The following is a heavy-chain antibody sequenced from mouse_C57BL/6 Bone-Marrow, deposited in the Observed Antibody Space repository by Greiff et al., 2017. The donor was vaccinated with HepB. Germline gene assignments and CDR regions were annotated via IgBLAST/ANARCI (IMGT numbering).Heavy chain of an antibody. CDR1: GFTFSSYA. V-gene: IGHV5-4*01. CDR3: AIETLRAMDY. J-gene: IGHJ4*01. CDR2: ISDGGSYT. D-gene: IGHD1-1*01. Sequence: EVNLVESGGGLVKPGGSLKLSCAASGFTFSSYAMSWVRQTPEKRLEWVATISDGGSYTYYPDNVKGRFTISRDNAKNNLYLQMSHLKSEDTAMYYCAIETLRAMDYWGQGTSVTVSS.